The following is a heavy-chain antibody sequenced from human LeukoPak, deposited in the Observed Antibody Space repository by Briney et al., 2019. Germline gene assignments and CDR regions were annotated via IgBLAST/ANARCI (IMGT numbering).Heavy chain of an antibody. CDR1: GFNFNDAD. CDR3: AKDIQLSA. J-gene: IGHJ3*01. D-gene: IGHD5-24*01. Sequence: PGGSLRLSCAASGFNFNDADMTWVRQAPGKGLEWGSLIASSGRNTYYTDSVRGRFTISRDNSKKTLSLQMNSLRVEDTAIYYCAKDIQLSAWGLGTMVTVSS. CDR2: IASSGRNT. V-gene: IGHV3-23*01.